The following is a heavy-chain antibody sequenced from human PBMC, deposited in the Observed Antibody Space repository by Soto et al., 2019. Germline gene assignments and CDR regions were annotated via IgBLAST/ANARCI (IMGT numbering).Heavy chain of an antibody. J-gene: IGHJ5*02. CDR2: IYYSGST. V-gene: IGHV4-31*03. CDR1: GGSISSGGYY. CDR3: ARDLSTTIFGVVSPDNWFDP. Sequence: SETLSLTCTVSGGSISSGGYYWSWIRQHPGKGLEWIGYIYYSGSTYYNPSLKSRVTISVDTSKNQFSLKLSSVTAADTAVYYCARDLSTTIFGVVSPDNWFDPWGQGTLVTVSS. D-gene: IGHD3-3*01.